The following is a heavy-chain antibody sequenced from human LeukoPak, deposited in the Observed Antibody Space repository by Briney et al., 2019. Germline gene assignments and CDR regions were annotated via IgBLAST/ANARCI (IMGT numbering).Heavy chain of an antibody. V-gene: IGHV3-30*02. D-gene: IGHD6-19*01. CDR2: IAFDGGNK. CDR3: AKARLSTGWAYNDY. J-gene: IGHJ4*02. CDR1: GFTFSRHG. Sequence: GGSLRLSCAASGFTFSRHGMHWVRQAPGKGLEWITFIAFDGGNKWYADSVKGRFTISRDNSKNTVYLQINSLRAGDTAVYYCAKARLSTGWAYNDYWGQGTLVTVSS.